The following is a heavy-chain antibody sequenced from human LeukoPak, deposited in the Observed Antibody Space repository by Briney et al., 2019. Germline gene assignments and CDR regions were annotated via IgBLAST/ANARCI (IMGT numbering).Heavy chain of an antibody. CDR1: GGSISSGDYY. Sequence: PSETLSLTCTVSGGSISSGDYYWSWIRQPPGKGLEWIGYIYYSGSTYYNPSLKSRVTISVDTSKNQFSLKLSSVTAADTAVYYCARDHRRPYAFDIWGQGTMVTVSS. V-gene: IGHV4-30-4*01. J-gene: IGHJ3*02. CDR2: IYYSGST. CDR3: ARDHRRPYAFDI.